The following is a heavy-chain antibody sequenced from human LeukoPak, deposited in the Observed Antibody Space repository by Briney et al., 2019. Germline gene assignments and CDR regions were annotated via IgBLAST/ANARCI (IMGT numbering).Heavy chain of an antibody. Sequence: GGSLRLSCAASGFTFSTYWMSWVRQAPGRGLEWVANMKHDGSEKFYVDSVRGRFTISRDNAKNSLYLQLNSLRAEDTALYYCARITGIEAAGDYWGQGTLVTVSS. V-gene: IGHV3-7*04. J-gene: IGHJ4*02. CDR1: GFTFSTYW. CDR2: MKHDGSEK. CDR3: ARITGIEAAGDY. D-gene: IGHD6-13*01.